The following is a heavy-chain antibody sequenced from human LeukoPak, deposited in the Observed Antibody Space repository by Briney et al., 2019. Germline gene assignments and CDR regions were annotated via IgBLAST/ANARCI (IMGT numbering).Heavy chain of an antibody. J-gene: IGHJ4*01. CDR2: INPSGGST. D-gene: IGHD2-2*01. V-gene: IGHV1-46*01. CDR1: GYTFTSYY. CDR3: ALGVVPAAAKGGFDY. Sequence: ASVKVSCKASGYTFTSYYMHWVRQAPGQGLEWMGIINPSGGSTSYAQKFQGRVTMTRDTSTSTVYMELSSLRSEDTAVYYCALGVVPAAAKGGFDYWGHGTLVTVS.